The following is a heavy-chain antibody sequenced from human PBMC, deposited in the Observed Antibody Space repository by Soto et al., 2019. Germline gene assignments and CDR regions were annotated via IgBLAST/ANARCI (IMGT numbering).Heavy chain of an antibody. V-gene: IGHV4-31*03. CDR1: GGSISSGDYY. D-gene: IGHD3-3*01. Sequence: QVQLQESGPGLVKPSQTLSLTCTVSGGSISSGDYYWSWIRQHPGKGLEWIGYIYYSGSTYYNPSLKSRVNISVDTSKNQFNLKLSSVTAADTAVYYCARWWSGSRQGFDPWGQGTLVTVSS. J-gene: IGHJ5*02. CDR2: IYYSGST. CDR3: ARWWSGSRQGFDP.